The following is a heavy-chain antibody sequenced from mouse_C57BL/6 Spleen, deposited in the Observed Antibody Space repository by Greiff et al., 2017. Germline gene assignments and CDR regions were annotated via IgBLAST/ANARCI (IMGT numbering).Heavy chain of an antibody. CDR2: IRNKANGYPT. V-gene: IGHV7-3*01. CDR3: SRYERRDGFDY. CDR1: GFTFTDYY. Sequence: EVQLQQSGGGLVQPGGSLSLSCAASGFTFTDYYMCWVRQPPGKALEWLGFIRNKANGYPTEYSASVKGRFTIARDNSKSILYIQVDALRAEDIATDYCSRYERRDGFDYWGQGTTLTVSS. D-gene: IGHD2-3*01. J-gene: IGHJ2*01.